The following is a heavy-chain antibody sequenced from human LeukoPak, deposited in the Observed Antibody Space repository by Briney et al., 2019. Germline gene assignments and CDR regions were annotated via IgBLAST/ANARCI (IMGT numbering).Heavy chain of an antibody. CDR2: IKQDGSEK. D-gene: IGHD3-22*01. CDR3: ARQTYYYDSSGYYNGPYYFDY. CDR1: GFTFSSYW. Sequence: GGSLRLSCAASGFTFSSYWMSWVRQAPGKGLEWVANIKQDGSEKYYVDSVKGRFTIPRDNAKNSLYLQMNSLRAEDTAVYYCARQTYYYDSSGYYNGPYYFDYWGQGTLVTVSS. V-gene: IGHV3-7*01. J-gene: IGHJ4*02.